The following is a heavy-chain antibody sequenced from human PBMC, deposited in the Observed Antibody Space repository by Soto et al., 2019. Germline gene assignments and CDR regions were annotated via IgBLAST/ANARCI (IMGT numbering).Heavy chain of an antibody. V-gene: IGHV3-48*02. Sequence: GGSLRLSCAASGFTFSSYSMNWVRQAPGKGLEWVSYISSSSSTIYHADSVKGRFTISRDNAKNSLYLQMNSLRDEDTAVYYCASTLEDYYYYYGMDVWGQGTTVTVSS. D-gene: IGHD3-3*01. CDR2: ISSSSSTI. J-gene: IGHJ6*02. CDR3: ASTLEDYYYYYGMDV. CDR1: GFTFSSYS.